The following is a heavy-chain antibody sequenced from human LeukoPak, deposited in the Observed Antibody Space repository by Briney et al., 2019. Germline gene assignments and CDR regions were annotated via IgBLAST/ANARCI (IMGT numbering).Heavy chain of an antibody. CDR1: GASISSYH. J-gene: IGHJ5*02. CDR3: AALDTQFDP. Sequence: PSETLSLTCTVSGASISSYHWSWIRQPPGKGLEWIGDLFNSGGTSYNASLKSRATVSVDTSKNQVSLKLTSVTAADTAVYYCAALDTQFDPWGQGTLVTVSS. V-gene: IGHV4-59*08. CDR2: LFNSGGT.